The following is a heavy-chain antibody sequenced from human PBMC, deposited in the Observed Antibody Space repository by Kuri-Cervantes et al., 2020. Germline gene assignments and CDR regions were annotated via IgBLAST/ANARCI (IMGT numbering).Heavy chain of an antibody. CDR3: ARALDYGDYVGGWFDP. V-gene: IGHV4-59*12. CDR1: GGSMSSYY. CDR2: IYYTGST. D-gene: IGHD4-17*01. Sequence: GSLRLSCNVSGGSMSSYYWSWIRQPPGKGLEWIGYIYYTGSTNYNPSLKSRVTISVDTSKSQFSLKLSSVTAADTAVYYCARALDYGDYVGGWFDPWGQGTLVTVSS. J-gene: IGHJ5*02.